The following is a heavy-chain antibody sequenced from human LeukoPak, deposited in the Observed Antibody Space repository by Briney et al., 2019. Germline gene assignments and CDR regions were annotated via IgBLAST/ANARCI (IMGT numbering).Heavy chain of an antibody. CDR2: VYSRGST. J-gene: IGHJ4*02. Sequence: SETLSLTCSVSGDSISSARNYWGWIRQSPGKGLEWLASVYSRGSTHSNPSLTSRVSISIDMSKNQFSLKLYSVTASDAAIYYCARHLSGTAMAHYFDFWGQGTLVTVSS. V-gene: IGHV4-39*01. CDR3: ARHLSGTAMAHYFDF. D-gene: IGHD5-18*01. CDR1: GDSISSARNY.